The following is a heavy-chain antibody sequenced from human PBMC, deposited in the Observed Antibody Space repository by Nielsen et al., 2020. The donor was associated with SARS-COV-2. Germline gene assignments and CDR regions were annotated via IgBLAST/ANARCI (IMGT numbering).Heavy chain of an antibody. D-gene: IGHD3-10*01. CDR2: INHSGST. V-gene: IGHV4-34*01. CDR3: ARVRNYGSGIYKFSYYYYGMDV. Sequence: SETLSLTCAVYGGSFSGYYWSWIRQPPGKGLEWIGEINHSGSTNYNPSLKSRVTISVDTSKNQFSLKLSSVTAADTAVYYCARVRNYGSGIYKFSYYYYGMDVWGQGTTVTVSS. J-gene: IGHJ6*02. CDR1: GGSFSGYY.